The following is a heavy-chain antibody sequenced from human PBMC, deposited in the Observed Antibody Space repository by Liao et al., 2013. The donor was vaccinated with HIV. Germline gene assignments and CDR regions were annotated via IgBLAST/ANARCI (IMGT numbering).Heavy chain of an antibody. CDR1: GGSISNSY. J-gene: IGHJ4*02. Sequence: QVQLQESGPGLVKPSETLSLTCTVSGGSISNSYWSWIRQPAGKGLEWIGHIYSSGSITYNPSLKSPVTMSVDTSKNHFSLRLTSVTAADTAVYYCARNRDIAARIGSPYYFDYWGQGTLVTVSS. CDR2: IYSSGSI. D-gene: IGHD6-6*01. CDR3: ARNRDIAARIGSPYYFDY. V-gene: IGHV4-4*07.